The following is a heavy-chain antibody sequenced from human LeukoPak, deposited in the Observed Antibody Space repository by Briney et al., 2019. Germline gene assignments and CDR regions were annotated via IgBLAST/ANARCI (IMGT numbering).Heavy chain of an antibody. CDR3: AKDPRRYSGWYFFDH. D-gene: IGHD6-19*01. Sequence: GGSLRLSCVAYGFSFSNLAMGWVRQAPGNGLEWVSVISDSGGITYYADSVKGRFTISRDNSRNTLYLQMNSLRVDDTAVYYCAKDPRRYSGWYFFDHWGQGTLVTVSS. J-gene: IGHJ4*02. CDR2: ISDSGGIT. CDR1: GFSFSNLA. V-gene: IGHV3-23*01.